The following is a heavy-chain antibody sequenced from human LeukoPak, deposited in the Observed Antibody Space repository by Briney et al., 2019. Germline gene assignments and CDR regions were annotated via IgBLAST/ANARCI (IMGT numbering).Heavy chain of an antibody. CDR2: ISDSGGNT. D-gene: IGHD3-9*01. CDR3: AKDEGILTGFSLHYYFDY. CDR1: GITLSNYG. Sequence: GGSLRLSCAVSGITLSNYGMSWVRQAPGKGLEWVAGISDSGGNTKYADSVKGRFTISRDNPKNTLYLQMNGLRAEDTAVYYCAKDEGILTGFSLHYYFDYWGQGTLVTVSS. V-gene: IGHV3-23*01. J-gene: IGHJ4*02.